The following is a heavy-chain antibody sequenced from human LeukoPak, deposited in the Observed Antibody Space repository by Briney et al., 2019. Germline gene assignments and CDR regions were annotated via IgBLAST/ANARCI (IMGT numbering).Heavy chain of an antibody. CDR2: IYSGGST. V-gene: IGHV3-66*01. CDR3: VRDVIPYYYDSSGYSGD. J-gene: IGHJ4*02. D-gene: IGHD3-22*01. Sequence: GGSLRLSCAASGFTVSSNYMSWVRQAPGKGLEWVSVIYSGGSTYYADSVKGRFTISRDNSKNTLYLQMNSLRAEDTAVYYCVRDVIPYYYDSSGYSGDWGQGTLVTVSS. CDR1: GFTVSSNY.